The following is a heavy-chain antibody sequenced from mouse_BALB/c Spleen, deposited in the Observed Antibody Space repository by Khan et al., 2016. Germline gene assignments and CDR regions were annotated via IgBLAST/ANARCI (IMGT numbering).Heavy chain of an antibody. D-gene: IGHD2-12*01. Sequence: EVQLQESGPSLVKPSQTLSLTCSVTGDSITSGYWNWIRQFPGNNLEYMGYISSSVSTYYNPSLKSRLSITPDTSTTHSSLQLNSVTTEDTATYDCARDYSHIYWYFEGGGAGTTVTVSS. CDR1: GDSITSGY. J-gene: IGHJ1*01. V-gene: IGHV3-8*02. CDR2: ISSSVST. CDR3: ARDYSHIYWYFEG.